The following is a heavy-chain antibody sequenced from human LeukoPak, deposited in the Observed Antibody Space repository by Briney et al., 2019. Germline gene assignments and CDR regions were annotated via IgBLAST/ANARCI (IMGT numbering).Heavy chain of an antibody. CDR2: INPSGGST. J-gene: IGHJ3*02. CDR3: ARDELRYFDWLLSADAFDI. V-gene: IGHV1-46*01. D-gene: IGHD3-9*01. CDR1: GYTFTSYY. Sequence: GASVKVSCKASGYTFTSYYMHWVRQAPGQGLEWMGIINPSGGSTSYAQKFQGRVTMTRDMSTSTVYMELSSLRSEDTAVYYCARDELRYFDWLLSADAFDIWGQGTMVTVSS.